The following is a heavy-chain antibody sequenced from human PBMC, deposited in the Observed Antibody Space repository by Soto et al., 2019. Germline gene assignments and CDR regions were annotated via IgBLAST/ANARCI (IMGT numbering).Heavy chain of an antibody. D-gene: IGHD2-2*01. CDR2: IYHSGST. V-gene: IGHV4-30-2*01. J-gene: IGHJ6*02. CDR3: ASGCSSSPCYYSSRSAVYGMDV. Sequence: SETLSLTCAVSGGSISSGDYSWSWIRQPPGKALECIGYIYHSGSTYYNPSLKSRVTISVDRSKNQFSLKMSSVTAADTAVYYCASGCSSSPCYYSSRSAVYGMDVWGQGTVVTVSS. CDR1: GGSISSGDYS.